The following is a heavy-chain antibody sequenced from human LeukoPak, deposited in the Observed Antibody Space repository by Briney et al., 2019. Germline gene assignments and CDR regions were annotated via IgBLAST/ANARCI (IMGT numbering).Heavy chain of an antibody. CDR3: ARDRCSSTSCPGQD. CDR2: INPNSGGT. Sequence: ASVKVSCKASGYTFTGYYMHWVRQAPGQGLEWMGWINPNSGGTNYAQKFQGWVTMTRDTSISTAYMELSRLRSDDTAVYYCARDRCSSTSCPGQDWGQGTLVTVSS. CDR1: GYTFTGYY. V-gene: IGHV1-2*04. J-gene: IGHJ4*02. D-gene: IGHD2-2*01.